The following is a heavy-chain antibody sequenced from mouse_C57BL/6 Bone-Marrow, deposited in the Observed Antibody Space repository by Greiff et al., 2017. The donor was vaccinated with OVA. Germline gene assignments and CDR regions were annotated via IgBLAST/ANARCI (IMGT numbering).Heavy chain of an antibody. CDR2: IYPGDGDT. CDR1: GYAFSSYW. CDR3: ARGNYYSNYGGFAY. D-gene: IGHD2-5*01. J-gene: IGHJ3*01. Sequence: VQLQQSGASVKISCKASGYAFSSYWMNWVKQRPGKGLEWIGQIYPGDGDTNYNGKFKGKATLTADKSSSTAYMQLSSLTSEDSAVYFCARGNYYSNYGGFAYWGQGTLVTVSA. V-gene: IGHV1-80*01.